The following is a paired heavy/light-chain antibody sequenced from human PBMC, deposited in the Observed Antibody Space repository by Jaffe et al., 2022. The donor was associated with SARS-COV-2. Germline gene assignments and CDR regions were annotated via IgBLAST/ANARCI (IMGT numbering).Heavy chain of an antibody. CDR3: VRETLGPGTYYYYMDV. D-gene: IGHD3-10*01. Sequence: QVQLQESGPGLVKPSETLSLTCTVSGGSVSSGSFYWSWIRQPPGKGLEWIGYIHYSGSTNYNPSLKSRVTISVDTSKNQFSLKLSSVTAADTAVYYCVRETLGPGTYYYYMDVWGKGTTVTVSS. V-gene: IGHV4-61*01. CDR2: IHYSGST. CDR1: GGSVSSGSFY. J-gene: IGHJ6*03.
Light chain of an antibody. Sequence: DIQMTQSPSSLSASVGDRVTITCRASQGIRNDLGWYQQKPEKAPKRLIYAASSLQSGVPSRFSGSGSGTEFTLTISSLQPEDFATYYCLQYNSYPRTFGQGTKVEIK. CDR2: AAS. CDR3: LQYNSYPRT. CDR1: QGIRND. J-gene: IGKJ1*01. V-gene: IGKV1-17*01.